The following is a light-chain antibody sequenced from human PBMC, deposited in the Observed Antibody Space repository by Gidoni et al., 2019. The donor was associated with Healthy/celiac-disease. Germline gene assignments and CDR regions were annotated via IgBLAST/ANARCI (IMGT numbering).Light chain of an antibody. CDR3: QQYYSTPHIT. V-gene: IGKV4-1*01. J-gene: IGKJ5*01. Sequence: DIVMTQSPDSLAVSLGERATINCKSSQSVLYSSNNKNYLAWYQQKPGQPPKLLIYWASTRESGVPDRCSGSGSGTDFTLTISSLQAEDVAVYYCQQYYSTPHITFGQGTRLEIK. CDR1: QSVLYSSNNKNY. CDR2: WAS.